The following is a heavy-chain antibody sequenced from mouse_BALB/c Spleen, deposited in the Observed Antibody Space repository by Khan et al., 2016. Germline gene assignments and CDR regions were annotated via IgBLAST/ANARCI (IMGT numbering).Heavy chain of an antibody. CDR3: ARRDDGGGAMDY. CDR1: GFSLTSYG. Sequence: QVQLKQSGPGLVAPSQSLSITCTVSGFSLTSYGVHWVRQPPGQGLEWLVVIWRDGSTTYNSTLKSRRNISKDNSKSQVYLKMNSLQKDDTAMYYCARRDDGGGAMDYWGQGTTVTVSS. D-gene: IGHD2-3*01. V-gene: IGHV2-6*02. J-gene: IGHJ4*01. CDR2: IWRDGST.